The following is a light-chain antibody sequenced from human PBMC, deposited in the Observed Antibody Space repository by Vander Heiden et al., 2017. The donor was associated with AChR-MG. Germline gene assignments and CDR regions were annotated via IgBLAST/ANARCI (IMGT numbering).Light chain of an antibody. V-gene: IGKV3-20*01. CDR3: QQYDNAFT. CDR1: QSVSSSF. Sequence: IVLTPSPRTLSLSPGERATLSCRASQSVSSSFLAWYQKKTGQPPRLLIFGASTRATGIPDRISGSASGTDFTLTSSRLEPEDSAVYYCQQYDNAFTFGPGTKVEI. CDR2: GAS. J-gene: IGKJ3*01.